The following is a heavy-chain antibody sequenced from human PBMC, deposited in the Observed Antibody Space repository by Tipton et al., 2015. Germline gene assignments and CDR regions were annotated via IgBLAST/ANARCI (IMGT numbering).Heavy chain of an antibody. CDR2: ISFSDTT. D-gene: IGHD4-17*01. V-gene: IGHV4-61*01. CDR3: ARVTVDYGDYVGAFDI. J-gene: IGHJ3*02. Sequence: TLSLTYTVSGGSVSSGNYYWSWIRQPPGKGLEWIGYISFSDTTHYNPSLKSRITISLNTSKNQFSLKMSSVTAADTALYYCARVTVDYGDYVGAFDIWGQGTMVTVSS. CDR1: GGSVSSGNYY.